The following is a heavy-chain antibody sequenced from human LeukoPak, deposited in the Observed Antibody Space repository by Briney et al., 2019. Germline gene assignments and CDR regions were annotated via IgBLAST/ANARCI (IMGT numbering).Heavy chain of an antibody. CDR3: ARTRYYYNSRSYGAPYYFDY. D-gene: IGHD3-10*01. CDR2: IYYSGRT. CDR1: GDSISKSNYY. J-gene: IGHJ4*02. V-gene: IGHV4-39*01. Sequence: SETLSLTCTVSGDSISKSNYYWGWIRQPPGKGLECIGTIYYSGRTYYNPSLKSRVTISVDTSKNQFSLKLSSVTAADTAAYYCARTRYYYNSRSYGAPYYFDYWGQGTLVTVSS.